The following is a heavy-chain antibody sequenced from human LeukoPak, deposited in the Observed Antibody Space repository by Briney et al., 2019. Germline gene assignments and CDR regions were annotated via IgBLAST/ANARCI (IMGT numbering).Heavy chain of an antibody. V-gene: IGHV3-30-3*01. J-gene: IGHJ4*02. CDR3: AKGTLDIVVVPAAPKVYYFDY. CDR2: ISYDGSNK. D-gene: IGHD2-2*01. CDR1: GFTFSSYA. Sequence: GGSLRLSCAVSGFTFSSYAMDWVRQAPGKGLEWVAVISYDGSNKYYADSVKGRFTISRDNSKNTLYLQMNSLRAEDTAVYYCAKGTLDIVVVPAAPKVYYFDYWGQGTLVTVSS.